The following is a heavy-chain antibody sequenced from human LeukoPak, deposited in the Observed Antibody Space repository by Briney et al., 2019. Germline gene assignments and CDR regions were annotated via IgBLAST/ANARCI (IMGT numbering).Heavy chain of an antibody. CDR1: SYTFTSYG. CDR3: ASPLGGSGPRGYCSSTSCLELHY. V-gene: IGHV1-18*01. D-gene: IGHD2-2*01. Sequence: ASVKVSCKASSYTFTSYGISWVRQAPGQGLEWMGWISAYNGNTNYAQKLQGRVTMTTDTSTSTAYMELRSLRSDDTAVYYCASPLGGSGPRGYCSSTSCLELHYW. CDR2: ISAYNGNT. J-gene: IGHJ4*01.